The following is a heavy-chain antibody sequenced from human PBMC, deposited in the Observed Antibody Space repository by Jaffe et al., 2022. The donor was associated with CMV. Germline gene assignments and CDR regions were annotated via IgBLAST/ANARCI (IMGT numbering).Heavy chain of an antibody. CDR2: IYYSGST. D-gene: IGHD1-20*01. Sequence: QVQLQESGPGLVKPSETLSLTCTVSGGSISSYYWSWIRQPPGKGLEWIGYIYYSGSTNYNPSLKSRVTISVDTSKNQFSLKLSSVTAADTAVYYCARFPYNWNDEGDAFDIWGQGTMVTVSS. CDR1: GGSISSYY. V-gene: IGHV4-59*01. CDR3: ARFPYNWNDEGDAFDI. J-gene: IGHJ3*02.